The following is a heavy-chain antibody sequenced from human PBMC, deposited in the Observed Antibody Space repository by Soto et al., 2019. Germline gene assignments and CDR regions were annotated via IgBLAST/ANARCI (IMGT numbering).Heavy chain of an antibody. Sequence: ASVKVSCKTSGYRFTRYGLHWVRQAPGQGLEWMGYINAGNGGTKYSQTFQGRVTITSDTSATTVYMDLSSLRSGDTAIYYCLTQSFDYGDRSFDYWGQGTLVTVSS. CDR3: LTQSFDYGDRSFDY. V-gene: IGHV1-3*01. J-gene: IGHJ4*02. CDR2: INAGNGGT. D-gene: IGHD4-17*01. CDR1: GYRFTRYG.